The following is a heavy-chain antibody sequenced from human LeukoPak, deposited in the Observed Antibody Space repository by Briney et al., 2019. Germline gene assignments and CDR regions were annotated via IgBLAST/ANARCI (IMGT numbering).Heavy chain of an antibody. D-gene: IGHD5-24*01. J-gene: IGHJ5*01. V-gene: IGHV4-39*01. CDR1: GGSISSSSSY. CDR2: IYYSGSN. Sequence: SETLSLTCTVSGGSISSSSSYWGWIRQPPGEGLEWIGNIYYSGSNYYNPSLKSRVSMSVDTPKNQFSLNLSSVTAADAAIYHCASSRDGYNFDSWGQGTLVTVSS. CDR3: ASSRDGYNFDS.